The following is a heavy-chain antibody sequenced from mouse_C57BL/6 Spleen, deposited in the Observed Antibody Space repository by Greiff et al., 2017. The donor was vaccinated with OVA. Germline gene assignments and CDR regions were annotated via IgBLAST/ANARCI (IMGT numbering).Heavy chain of an antibody. CDR1: GFNIKNTY. D-gene: IGHD1-1*01. V-gene: IGHV14-3*01. J-gene: IGHJ2*01. CDR2: IDPANGNT. CDR3: ARYYYGSSYDYFDY. Sequence: VQLKESVAELVRPGASVKLSCTASGFNIKNTYMHWVKQRPEQGLEWIGRIDPANGNTKYAPKFQGKATITADTSSNTAYLQLSSLTSEDTAIYYCARYYYGSSYDYFDYWGQGTTLTVSS.